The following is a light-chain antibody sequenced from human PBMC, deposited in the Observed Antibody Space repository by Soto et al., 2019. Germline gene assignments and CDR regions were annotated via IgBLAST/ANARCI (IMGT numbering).Light chain of an antibody. V-gene: IGLV2-11*01. CDR3: CSYASAYNFWV. CDR2: DVS. J-gene: IGLJ3*02. CDR1: NSDVGGYNY. Sequence: QSALTQARSVSGSPGQSVTISCTGTNSDVGGYNYVSWYQQHPGKAPKVMIYDVSRRPSGVPDRFSGSKSGNTASLTISGLQAEDEADYYCCSYASAYNFWVFGGGTKVTVL.